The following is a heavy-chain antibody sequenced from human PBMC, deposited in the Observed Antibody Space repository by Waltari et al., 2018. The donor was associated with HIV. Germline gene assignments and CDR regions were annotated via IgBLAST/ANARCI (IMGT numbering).Heavy chain of an antibody. D-gene: IGHD1-26*01. CDR2: IIPIFGTA. CDR3: ARDLGYSGSYKAPY. CDR1: GGTFSSYA. J-gene: IGHJ4*02. Sequence: QVQLVQSGAEVKKPGSSVKVSCKASGGTFSSYAISWVRQAPGQGLEWMGGIIPIFGTANYAQKFQDKSTSTAYMELSSLRSEDTAVYYCARDLGYSGSYKAPYWGQGTLVTVSS. V-gene: IGHV1-69*06.